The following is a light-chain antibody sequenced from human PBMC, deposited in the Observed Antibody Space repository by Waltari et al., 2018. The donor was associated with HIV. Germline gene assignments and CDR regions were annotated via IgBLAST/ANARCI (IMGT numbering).Light chain of an antibody. J-gene: IGKJ4*01. Sequence: DTQMTQSASAVYAYGGTRVTSTCRASQGISSWLAWYQQKPGKAPKLLIYAVSSLQSGVPSRFSGSESGTDFSLTISSLQPDDFATYYCQQANTFPLTFGGGTKVEIK. V-gene: IGKV1D-12*01. CDR1: QGISSW. CDR2: AVS. CDR3: QQANTFPLT.